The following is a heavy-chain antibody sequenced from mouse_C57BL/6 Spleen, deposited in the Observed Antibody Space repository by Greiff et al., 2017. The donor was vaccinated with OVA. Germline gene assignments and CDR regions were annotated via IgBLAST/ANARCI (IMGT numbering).Heavy chain of an antibody. Sequence: QVQLKQSGPELVKPGASVKISCKASGYAFSSSWMNWVKQRPGKGLEWIGRIYPGDGDTNYNGKFKGKATLTADKSSSTAYMQLSSLTSEDSAVYFCARSAQYYAMDYWGQGTSVTVSS. CDR3: ARSAQYYAMDY. V-gene: IGHV1-82*01. D-gene: IGHD3-2*02. CDR2: IYPGDGDT. CDR1: GYAFSSSW. J-gene: IGHJ4*01.